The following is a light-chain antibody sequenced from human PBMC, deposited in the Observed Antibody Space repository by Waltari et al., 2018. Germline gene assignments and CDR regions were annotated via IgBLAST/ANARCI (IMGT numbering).Light chain of an antibody. CDR3: QQVESFPRT. V-gene: IGKV1-12*01. J-gene: IGKJ1*01. Sequence: DIQMTQSPSSVSASVGDRVTLTCRASQGISSRLAWYQQKPGKAPKLLIYDASSLHSGVPSRFSGSGSGTEFTLTISSLQPEDFATYYCQQVESFPRTFGQGTKVEVK. CDR2: DAS. CDR1: QGISSR.